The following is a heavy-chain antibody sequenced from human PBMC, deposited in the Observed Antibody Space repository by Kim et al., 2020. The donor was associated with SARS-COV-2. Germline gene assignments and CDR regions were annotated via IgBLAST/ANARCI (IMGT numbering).Heavy chain of an antibody. CDR2: ISSGSSYI. D-gene: IGHD5-18*01. CDR1: NFTFNIYG. J-gene: IGHJ5*02. Sequence: GGSLRLSCAASNFTFNIYGMNWVRQAPGKGLEWVSFISSGSSYIYYADSVKGRFTISRDNAKNSLYLQMNSLRAEDTAIYYCARSPSFTAFDPWGQGTLVTVSS. V-gene: IGHV3-21*01. CDR3: ARSPSFTAFDP.